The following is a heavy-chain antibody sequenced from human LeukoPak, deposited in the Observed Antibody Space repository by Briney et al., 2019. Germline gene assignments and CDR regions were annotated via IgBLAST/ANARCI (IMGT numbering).Heavy chain of an antibody. J-gene: IGHJ6*02. Sequence: PSETLSLTCTVSGGSISSYYWSWIRQPPGKGLEWIGYIYYSGSTNYNPSLKGRVTISVDTSKNQFSLKLSSVTAADTAVYYCARLTGWYYYYYGMDVWGQGTTVTVSS. CDR3: ARLTGWYYYYYGMDV. CDR1: GGSISSYY. V-gene: IGHV4-59*01. CDR2: IYYSGST. D-gene: IGHD5-24*01.